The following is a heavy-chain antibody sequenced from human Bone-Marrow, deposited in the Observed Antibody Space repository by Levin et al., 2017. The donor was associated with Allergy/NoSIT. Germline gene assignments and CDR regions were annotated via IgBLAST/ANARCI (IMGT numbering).Heavy chain of an antibody. D-gene: IGHD5/OR15-5a*01. V-gene: IGHV4-61*03. J-gene: IGHJ6*02. CDR3: ARDRIIVSGGNDYYYGMDV. CDR2: ISYRGVT. Sequence: SETLSLTCSVSGGSVSSGTYYWSWIRRPPGKGLEWIGYISYRGVTKYNPSLKSRVTISVDTSKNDFSLKVTSVTAADTVVYYCARDRIIVSGGNDYYYGMDVWGQGTTVIVSS. CDR1: GGSVSSGTYY.